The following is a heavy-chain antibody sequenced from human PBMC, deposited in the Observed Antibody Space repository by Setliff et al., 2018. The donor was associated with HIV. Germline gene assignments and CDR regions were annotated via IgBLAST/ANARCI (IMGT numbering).Heavy chain of an antibody. CDR2: IYPGDSDP. CDR1: GYSFSTYW. V-gene: IGHV5-51*01. Sequence: GESLKISCKGSGYSFSTYWIGWVRQMPGKGLEWMGIIYPGDSDPRYSPSFQGQVTISADKSISTAYLQWSSLKASDTAIYYCARPRSSGSIDAFDIWGQGTMVTVSS. J-gene: IGHJ3*02. D-gene: IGHD2-15*01. CDR3: ARPRSSGSIDAFDI.